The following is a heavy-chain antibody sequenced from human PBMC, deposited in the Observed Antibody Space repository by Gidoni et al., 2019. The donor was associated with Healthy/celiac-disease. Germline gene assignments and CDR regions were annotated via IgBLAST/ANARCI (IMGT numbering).Heavy chain of an antibody. V-gene: IGHV3-11*05. Sequence: QVQLVASGVGLVKPGGSLRLSCAASGFTFSDYYMSWIRQAPGKGLEWVSYISSSSSYTNYADSVKGRFTISRDNAKNSLYLQMNSLRAENTAVYYCARDSHGDYYYYGMDVWGQGTTVTVSS. J-gene: IGHJ6*02. CDR2: ISSSSSYT. CDR1: GFTFSDYY. D-gene: IGHD4-17*01. CDR3: ARDSHGDYYYYGMDV.